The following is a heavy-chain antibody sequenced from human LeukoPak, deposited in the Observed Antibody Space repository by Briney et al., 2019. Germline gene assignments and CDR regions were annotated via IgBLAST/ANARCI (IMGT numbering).Heavy chain of an antibody. V-gene: IGHV3-30*03. CDR1: GFTFSSYG. CDR3: AGGILSIHLFDY. CDR2: ISYDGSNE. D-gene: IGHD2/OR15-2a*01. J-gene: IGHJ4*02. Sequence: GGSLRLSCVASGFTFSSYGMHWVRQAPGKGLEWVAVISYDGSNEYYADSVKGRFTISRDNSKNTLYLQMNSLRAEDTAVYYCAGGILSIHLFDYWGQGTLVTVSS.